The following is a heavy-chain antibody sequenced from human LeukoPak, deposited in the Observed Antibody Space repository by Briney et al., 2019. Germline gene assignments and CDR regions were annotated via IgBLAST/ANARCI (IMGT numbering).Heavy chain of an antibody. J-gene: IGHJ5*02. CDR3: AEAGDSSGFPFDP. CDR2: ISGSGGST. V-gene: IGHV3-23*01. CDR1: GFTFSRDS. D-gene: IGHD3-22*01. Sequence: GGSLRLSCAASGFTFSRDSMNWVRQAPGKGLEWVSAISGSGGSTYYADSVKGRFTISRDNSKNTLYLQMNSLRAEDTAVYYCAEAGDSSGFPFDPWGQGTLVTVSS.